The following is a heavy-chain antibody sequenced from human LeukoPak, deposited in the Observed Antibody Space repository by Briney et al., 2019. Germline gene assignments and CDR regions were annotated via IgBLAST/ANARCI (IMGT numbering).Heavy chain of an antibody. CDR2: ISSRGSTT. Sequence: GGSLRLSCAASGFTFSDYYMNWIRQAPGKGLEWISYISSRGSTTYYADSVKGRFTISRDNAKNSLYLQMNSLRAEDTAVYYCAELGITMIGGVWGKGTTVTISS. V-gene: IGHV3-11*04. J-gene: IGHJ6*04. CDR3: AELGITMIGGV. CDR1: GFTFSDYY. D-gene: IGHD3-10*02.